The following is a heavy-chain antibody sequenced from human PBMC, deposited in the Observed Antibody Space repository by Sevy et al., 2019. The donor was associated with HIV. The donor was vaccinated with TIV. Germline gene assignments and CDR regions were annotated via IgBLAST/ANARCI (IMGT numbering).Heavy chain of an antibody. D-gene: IGHD6-13*01. CDR2: ISGSGGST. CDR1: GFTFSSYA. V-gene: IGHV3-23*01. Sequence: GGSLRISCAASGFTFSSYAMSWVRQAPGKGLEWVSAISGSGGSTYYADSVKGRFTISRDNSKNTLYLQMNSLRAEDTAVYYCAKDPPRGEQQLVRGYWGQGTLVTVSS. J-gene: IGHJ4*02. CDR3: AKDPPRGEQQLVRGY.